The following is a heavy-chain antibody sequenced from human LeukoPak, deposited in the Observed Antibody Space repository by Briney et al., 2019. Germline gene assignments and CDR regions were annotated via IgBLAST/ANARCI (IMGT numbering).Heavy chain of an antibody. CDR3: ARAQAQWLASFDY. V-gene: IGHV1-69*01. CDR2: IIPIFGTA. J-gene: IGHJ4*02. D-gene: IGHD6-19*01. CDR1: GGTFSSYA. Sequence: GASVTVSCKASGGTFSSYAISWVRQAPGQGLEWMGGIIPIFGTANYAQKFQGRVTITADESTSTAYMELRSLRSDDTAVYYCARAQAQWLASFDYWGQGTLVTVSS.